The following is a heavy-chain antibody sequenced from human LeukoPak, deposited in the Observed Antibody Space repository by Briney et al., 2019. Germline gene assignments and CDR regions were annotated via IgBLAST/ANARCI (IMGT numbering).Heavy chain of an antibody. CDR1: GFTFSSYS. CDR3: ARAQSIVVVPAALDY. D-gene: IGHD2-2*01. Sequence: PGGSLRLSCAASGFTFSSYSMNWVRQAPGKGLEWVSYISSSSSTIYYADSVKGRFTISRDNAKDSLYLQMNSLRAEDTAVYYCARAQSIVVVPAALDYWGQGTLVTVSS. CDR2: ISSSSSTI. V-gene: IGHV3-48*01. J-gene: IGHJ4*02.